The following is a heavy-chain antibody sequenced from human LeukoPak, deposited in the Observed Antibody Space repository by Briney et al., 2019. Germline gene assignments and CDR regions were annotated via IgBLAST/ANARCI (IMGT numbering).Heavy chain of an antibody. J-gene: IGHJ3*02. D-gene: IGHD4-23*01. CDR1: GFTFSSYG. Sequence: GGSLRLSCAASGFTFSSYGMHWVRQAPGKGLEWVAVISYDGSNKYYADSVKGRFTISRDNSKNTLYLQMNSLRAEDTAVYYCAKEFRSVVDGGNSRLNAFDIWGQGTMVTVSS. V-gene: IGHV3-30*18. CDR2: ISYDGSNK. CDR3: AKEFRSVVDGGNSRLNAFDI.